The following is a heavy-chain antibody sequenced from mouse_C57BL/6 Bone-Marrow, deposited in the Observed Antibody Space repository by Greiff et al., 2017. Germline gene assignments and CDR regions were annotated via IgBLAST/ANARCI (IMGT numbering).Heavy chain of an antibody. D-gene: IGHD1-1*01. Sequence: QVQLQQSGAELVRPGTSVKVSCKASGYAFTNYLIEWVKQRPGQGLEWIGVINPGSGGTNYNEQFKGKATLTADKSSSTAYMQLSSLTSEDSAVYFCARWVYYYGSRYFDVWGTGTTVTVSS. V-gene: IGHV1-54*01. J-gene: IGHJ1*03. CDR2: INPGSGGT. CDR3: ARWVYYYGSRYFDV. CDR1: GYAFTNYL.